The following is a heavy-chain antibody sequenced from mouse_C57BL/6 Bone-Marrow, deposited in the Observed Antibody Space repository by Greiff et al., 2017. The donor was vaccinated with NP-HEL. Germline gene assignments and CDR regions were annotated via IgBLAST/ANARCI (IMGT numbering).Heavy chain of an antibody. CDR1: GYTFTSYW. Sequence: QVQLQQPGAELVKPGASVKVSCKASGYTFTSYWMHWVKQRPGQGLEWIGRLHPSDSDTNYNQKLKGKATLTVDKSSSTAYMQLSSLTSEDSAVYYCAICNLLGNFDYWGQGTTLTVSS. CDR2: LHPSDSDT. D-gene: IGHD2-1*01. J-gene: IGHJ2*01. CDR3: AICNLLGNFDY. V-gene: IGHV1-74*01.